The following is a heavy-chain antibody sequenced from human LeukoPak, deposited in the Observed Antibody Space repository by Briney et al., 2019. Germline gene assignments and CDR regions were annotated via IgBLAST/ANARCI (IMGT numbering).Heavy chain of an antibody. V-gene: IGHV3-53*01. CDR1: GFTVSSNY. CDR3: ARDILTDSDY. J-gene: IGHJ4*02. Sequence: GGSLRLSCAASGFTVSSNYMSWVRQAPGKGLEWVSVIYSGGSTYYADSVKGRFTISGDNSKNTLYLQMDSLRAEDTAVYYCARDILTDSDYWGQGTLVTVSS. CDR2: IYSGGST. D-gene: IGHD3-9*01.